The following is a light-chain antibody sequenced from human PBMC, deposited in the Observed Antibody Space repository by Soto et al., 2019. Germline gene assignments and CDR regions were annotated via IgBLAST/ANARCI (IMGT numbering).Light chain of an antibody. CDR3: LQKYFYPFT. CDR1: QDIAIY. V-gene: IGKV1-6*01. CDR2: AAS. J-gene: IGKJ3*01. Sequence: AIQLTQSPSSLSASVGDRVTITCRASQDIAIYLAWYQQKPGKAPKLLIYAASNLQSGVPARFSGSGSGTDFTLTISSLQPEDFATYYCLQKYFYPFTFGPGTKVDIK.